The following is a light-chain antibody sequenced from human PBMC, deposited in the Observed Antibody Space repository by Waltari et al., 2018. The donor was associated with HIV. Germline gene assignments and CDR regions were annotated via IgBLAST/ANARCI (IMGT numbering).Light chain of an antibody. CDR2: DNN. CDR1: NSNIGNHF. Sequence: SVLTNPPSLSAAPGQKVTISSSGINSNIGNHFVSCYQLLPGAAPKLLIYDNNKRPSGIPDRFSGSKSGTSATLDITGLQTGDEADYYCGTWDASRSAGVFGGGTKLTVL. J-gene: IGLJ3*02. V-gene: IGLV1-51*01. CDR3: GTWDASRSAGV.